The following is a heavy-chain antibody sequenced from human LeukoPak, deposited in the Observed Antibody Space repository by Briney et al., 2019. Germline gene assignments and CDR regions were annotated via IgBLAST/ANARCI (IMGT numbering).Heavy chain of an antibody. CDR1: GFTFSSYS. CDR3: ARDTYGSGALWFDP. V-gene: IGHV3-21*01. CDR2: ISISSSYI. D-gene: IGHD3-10*01. J-gene: IGHJ5*02. Sequence: GGSLRLSCAASGFTFSSYSMNGVRQAQGKGLEWVSYISISSSYIYYAHSVKGRFTISRDNAKNSLYLQMNSLRAEDTAVYYCARDTYGSGALWFDPWGQGTLVTVSS.